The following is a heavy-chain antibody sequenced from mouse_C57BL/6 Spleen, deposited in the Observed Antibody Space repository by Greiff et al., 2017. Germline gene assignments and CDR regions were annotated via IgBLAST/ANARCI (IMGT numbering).Heavy chain of an antibody. J-gene: IGHJ1*03. CDR2: INPSTGGT. CDR1: GYSFTGYY. CDR3: ARRGGLRDWYFDV. V-gene: IGHV1-42*01. D-gene: IGHD2-4*01. Sequence: VQLKQSGPELVKPGASVKISCKASGYSFTGYYMNWVKQSPEKSLEWIGEINPSTGGTTYNQKFKAKATLTVDKSSSTAYMQLKSLTSEDSAVYYCARRGGLRDWYFDVWGTGTTVTVSS.